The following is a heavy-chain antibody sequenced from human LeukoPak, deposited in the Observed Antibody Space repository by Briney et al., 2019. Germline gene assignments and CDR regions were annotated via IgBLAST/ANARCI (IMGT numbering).Heavy chain of an antibody. V-gene: IGHV3-7*01. CDR2: IKQDGGDK. J-gene: IGHJ4*02. CDR3: AREYSASSLDY. CDR1: GFTFSSSW. Sequence: GGSLRLSCAASGFTFSSSWMSWVRQAPGKGLEWVANIKQDGGDKYYVDPVKGRFNISRDNAKNSLYLQMNSLRAEDTAVYYCAREYSASSLDYWGQGTLVTVSS. D-gene: IGHD5-12*01.